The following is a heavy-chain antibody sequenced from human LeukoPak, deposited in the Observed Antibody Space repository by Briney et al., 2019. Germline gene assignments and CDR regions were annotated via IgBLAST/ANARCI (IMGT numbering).Heavy chain of an antibody. Sequence: ASVKVSCKASGYTFTSYTMHWVRQAPGQRLEWMGWVNIGNGDTEYSQKFQGGVTFTKDTSASTAYMDLSSLRSEDTAVYYCARDGSGSYPYYFDYWGQGTLVTVSS. D-gene: IGHD3-10*01. CDR1: GYTFTSYT. CDR3: ARDGSGSYPYYFDY. J-gene: IGHJ4*02. CDR2: VNIGNGDT. V-gene: IGHV1-3*04.